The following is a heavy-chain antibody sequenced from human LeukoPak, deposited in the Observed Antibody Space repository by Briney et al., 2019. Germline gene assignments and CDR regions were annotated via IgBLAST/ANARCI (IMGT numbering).Heavy chain of an antibody. D-gene: IGHD1-26*01. CDR1: GGSISSYY. Sequence: SESLSLTCTVSGGSISSYYWSWIRQPPGKGLEWIGYIYYSGSTNYNPSLKSRVTISVDTSKNQFSLKLSSVTAADTAVYYCARGGSYLGHCDYWGQGTLVTVSS. CDR3: ARGGSYLGHCDY. J-gene: IGHJ4*02. V-gene: IGHV4-59*01. CDR2: IYYSGST.